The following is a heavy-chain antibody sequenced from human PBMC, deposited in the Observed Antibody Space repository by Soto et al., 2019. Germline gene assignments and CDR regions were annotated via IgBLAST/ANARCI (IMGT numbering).Heavy chain of an antibody. J-gene: IGHJ4*02. CDR3: ARSGKGGYDILTGPCFDY. V-gene: IGHV4-31*03. Sequence: SETLSLTCTVSGGSISSGGYYWSWIRQHPGKGLEWIGYIYYSGSTYYNPSLKSRVTISVDTSKNQFSLKLSSVTAADTAVYYCARSGKGGYDILTGPCFDYWGQGTLVTV. CDR1: GGSISSGGYY. CDR2: IYYSGST. D-gene: IGHD3-9*01.